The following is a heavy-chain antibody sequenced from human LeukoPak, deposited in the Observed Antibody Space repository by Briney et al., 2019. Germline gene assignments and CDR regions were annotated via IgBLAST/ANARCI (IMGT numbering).Heavy chain of an antibody. D-gene: IGHD5/OR15-5a*01. CDR2: INWNGGST. CDR1: GFTFDDYG. J-gene: IGHJ1*01. V-gene: IGHV3-20*04. CDR3: ARGSVYDYSPEYFQH. Sequence: GGSLRLSCAASGFTFDDYGMSWVRQAPGKGLEWVSGINWNGGSTGYADSVKGRFTISRDSAKNSLYLQMNSLRAEDTALYYCARGSVYDYSPEYFQHWGQGTLVTVSS.